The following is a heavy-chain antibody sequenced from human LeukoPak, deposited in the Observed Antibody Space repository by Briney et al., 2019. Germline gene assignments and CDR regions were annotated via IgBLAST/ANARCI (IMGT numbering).Heavy chain of an antibody. V-gene: IGHV4-39*07. J-gene: IGHJ5*02. CDR3: ARVNIMFMTPLFDP. CDR1: GGSIISSGFY. Sequence: SDTLSLTCTVSGGSIISSGFYWGWIRQPPGKGLEWIGNIYYGGSAYYNPSLKSRVTISVDTSKNQFSLKLSSVTAADTAVYYCARVNIMFMTPLFDPWGQGTLVTVSS. D-gene: IGHD5/OR15-5a*01. CDR2: IYYGGSA.